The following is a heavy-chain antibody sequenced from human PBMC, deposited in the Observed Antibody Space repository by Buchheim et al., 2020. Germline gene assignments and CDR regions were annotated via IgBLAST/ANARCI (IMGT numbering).Heavy chain of an antibody. CDR1: GFTFSSYW. Sequence: EVQLVESGGGLVQPGGSLRLSCAVSGFTFSSYWMTWVRQAPGKGLEWVANINQDGSERYYVDSMKGRFTISRDNAKNSLYLQMSSLRVEDTAVYYCTRGWYNGADYWGQGTL. V-gene: IGHV3-7*01. CDR3: TRGWYNGADY. CDR2: INQDGSER. J-gene: IGHJ4*02. D-gene: IGHD1-14*01.